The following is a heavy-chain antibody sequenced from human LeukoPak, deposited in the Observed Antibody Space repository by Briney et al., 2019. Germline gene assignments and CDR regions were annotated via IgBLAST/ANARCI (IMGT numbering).Heavy chain of an antibody. CDR2: VYPGESQS. V-gene: IGHV5-51*01. CDR3: ASGSGNYYGSGTKTYYPYYVDY. CDR1: GYSLSTHW. J-gene: IGHJ4*02. Sequence: GESLKISFECSGYSLSTHWIAWVRQMPGKGLEWMGIVYPGESQSRNSPSFQGQVTISVDRSTSVAYVQWSSLKASDSAMYYCASGSGNYYGSGTKTYYPYYVDYWGQGTLVTVSS. D-gene: IGHD3-10*01.